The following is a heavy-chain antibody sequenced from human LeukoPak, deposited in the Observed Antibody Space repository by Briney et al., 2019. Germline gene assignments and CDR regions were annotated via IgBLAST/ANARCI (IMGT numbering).Heavy chain of an antibody. V-gene: IGHV3-7*04. D-gene: IGHD3-22*01. CDR3: ARGNLGVYYDRTDAFDI. J-gene: IGHJ3*02. Sequence: GGSLRLSCAASGFTFSSYWMSWVRQAPGKGLEWVANIKQDGSEKYYVDSVKGRFTISRDNAKNSLYLQMYSLRPEDTAVYYCARGNLGVYYDRTDAFDIWGQGILVTVSS. CDR1: GFTFSSYW. CDR2: IKQDGSEK.